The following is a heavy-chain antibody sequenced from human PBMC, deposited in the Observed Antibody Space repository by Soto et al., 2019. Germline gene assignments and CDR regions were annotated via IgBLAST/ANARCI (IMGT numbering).Heavy chain of an antibody. V-gene: IGHV1-18*01. CDR2: ISAYNGDT. J-gene: IGHJ4*02. CDR3: TSDYGGENL. D-gene: IGHD4-17*01. CDR1: ASIFTRYG. Sequence: QVQLEQSGVEVKKPGASVRVACKTSASIFTRYGFSWVRQAPGQGLEWMGWISAYNGDTKYAQNFQGRVTMTTDTSTRTACMELRSLRIDGTAVYYWTSDYGGENLWGQGTLVTVSS.